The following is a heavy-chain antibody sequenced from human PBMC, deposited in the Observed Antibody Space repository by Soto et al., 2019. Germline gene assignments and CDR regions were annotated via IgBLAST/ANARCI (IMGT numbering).Heavy chain of an antibody. V-gene: IGHV3-23*01. Sequence: PXGSLRLSCAASGFTFSTYAMSWVRQAPGKGLEWVSTISATDGSSPAYADSVEGRFTILRDNAKNTLYLQMNSLRIEDTAVYYCAREIIAVLGSIRWFDHWGQGNLVTVSS. J-gene: IGHJ5*02. D-gene: IGHD6-19*01. CDR1: GFTFSTYA. CDR2: ISATDGSSP. CDR3: AREIIAVLGSIRWFDH.